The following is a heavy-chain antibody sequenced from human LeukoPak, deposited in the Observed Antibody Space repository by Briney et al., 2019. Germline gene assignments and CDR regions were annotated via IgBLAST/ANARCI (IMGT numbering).Heavy chain of an antibody. J-gene: IGHJ5*02. V-gene: IGHV3-21*01. CDR2: ISSSSSYI. D-gene: IGHD3-10*01. CDR3: AIYLSSYGWGQWGFDP. Sequence: GGSLRLSCAASGFTFSSYTMNWVRQAPGKGLEWVSCISSSSSYIYYADSVKGRFAISRDNAKNSLFLQMNSLRAGDTAVYYCAIYLSSYGWGQWGFDPWGQGTLVTVSS. CDR1: GFTFSSYT.